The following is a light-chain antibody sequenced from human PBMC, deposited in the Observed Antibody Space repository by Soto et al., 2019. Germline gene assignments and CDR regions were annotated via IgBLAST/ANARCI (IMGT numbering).Light chain of an antibody. J-gene: IGKJ1*01. CDR2: GTF. Sequence: EPGVPQSPATLSVSAWERVTLSCRASQSVGSNLAWYQQKPGQAHRLLIYGTFTRATGIPDRFSGSGSGTDFSLTIRRLEPEDFAVYYCKQYDKWPRTFGQGTKV. CDR3: KQYDKWPRT. CDR1: QSVGSN. V-gene: IGKV3D-15*01.